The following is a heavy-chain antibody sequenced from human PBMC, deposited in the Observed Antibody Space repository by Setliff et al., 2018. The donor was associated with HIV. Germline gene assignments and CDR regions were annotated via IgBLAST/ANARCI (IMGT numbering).Heavy chain of an antibody. CDR2: ISGSGDIT. V-gene: IGHV3-23*01. CDR3: AKDLVYYDSSGDLDY. D-gene: IGHD3-22*01. Sequence: GGSLRLSCAASGFSFRSYAVSWVRQAPGKGLEWVSVISGSGDITYYRESVKGRSTVSRDNSSNTVYLQMNSLRAEDTAMYYCAKDLVYYDSSGDLDYWGQGTLVTVSS. CDR1: GFSFRSYA. J-gene: IGHJ4*02.